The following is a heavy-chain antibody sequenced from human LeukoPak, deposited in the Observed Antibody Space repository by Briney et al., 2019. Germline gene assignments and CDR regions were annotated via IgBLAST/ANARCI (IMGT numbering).Heavy chain of an antibody. V-gene: IGHV3-30-3*01. D-gene: IGHD1-26*01. J-gene: IGHJ4*02. CDR2: ISYDGSNK. Sequence: GGSLRLSCAASGFTFSSYAMHWVRQAPGKGLEWVAVISYDGSNKYYADSVKGRFTISRDNSKNTLYLQMNSLRAEDTAVYYCAKNIVGAANFDYWGQGILVTVSS. CDR3: AKNIVGAANFDY. CDR1: GFTFSSYA.